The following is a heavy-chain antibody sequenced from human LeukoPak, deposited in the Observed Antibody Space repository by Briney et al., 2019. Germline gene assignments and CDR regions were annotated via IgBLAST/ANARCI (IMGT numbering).Heavy chain of an antibody. CDR2: IYYSGST. J-gene: IGHJ4*02. CDR3: ARRRPSHYFDY. CDR1: ADSFSGYL. Sequence: KPSETLSLTCTVSADSFSGYLWAWIRQPPGKGLEWIGSIYYSGSTYYNPSLKSRVTISVDTSKSQFSLKLSSVTAADTAVYYCARRRPSHYFDYWGQGTLVTVSS. V-gene: IGHV4-39*01.